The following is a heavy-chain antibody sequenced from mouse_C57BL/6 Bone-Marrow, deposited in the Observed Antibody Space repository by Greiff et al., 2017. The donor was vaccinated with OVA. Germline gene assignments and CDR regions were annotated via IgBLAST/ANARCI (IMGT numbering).Heavy chain of an antibody. V-gene: IGHV1-61*01. CDR3: ARGGPYYGYDGNFDY. J-gene: IGHJ2*01. D-gene: IGHD2-9*01. CDR2: IYPSDSET. CDR1: GYTFTSYW. Sequence: QVQLQQPGAELVRPGSSVKLSCKASGYTFTSYWMDWVKQRPGQGLEWIGNIYPSDSETHYNQKFKDKATLTVAKSSSTAYMQISSLAYEDSAVYYCARGGPYYGYDGNFDYWGQGTTLTVSS.